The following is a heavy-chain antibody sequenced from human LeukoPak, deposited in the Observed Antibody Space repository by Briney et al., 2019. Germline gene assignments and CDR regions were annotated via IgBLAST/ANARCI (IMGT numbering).Heavy chain of an antibody. Sequence: GESLKISCKGSGYSFTSYWIGWVRQMPGKGLEWMGIIYPGDSDTRYSPSFQGQVTISADKSISTAYLQWSSLKASDTAMYYCARGKYGSGSCYTLNFDYWGQGTLVTVSS. J-gene: IGHJ4*02. CDR1: GYSFTSYW. CDR3: ARGKYGSGSCYTLNFDY. V-gene: IGHV5-51*01. D-gene: IGHD3-10*01. CDR2: IYPGDSDT.